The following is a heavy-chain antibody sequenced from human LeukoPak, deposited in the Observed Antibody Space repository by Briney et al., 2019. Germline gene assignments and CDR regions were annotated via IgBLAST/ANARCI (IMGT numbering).Heavy chain of an antibody. J-gene: IGHJ6*02. V-gene: IGHV3-30*02. D-gene: IGHD3-10*01. CDR3: AKDWADITMVRGVIKAYYYYYYGMDV. Sequence: GGSLRLSCAASGFTFSSYGMHWVRQAPGKGLDWVAFIRYDGSNKYYADSVKGRFTISRDNSKNTLYLQMNSLRAEDTAVYYCAKDWADITMVRGVIKAYYYYYYGMDVWGQGTTVTVSS. CDR1: GFTFSSYG. CDR2: IRYDGSNK.